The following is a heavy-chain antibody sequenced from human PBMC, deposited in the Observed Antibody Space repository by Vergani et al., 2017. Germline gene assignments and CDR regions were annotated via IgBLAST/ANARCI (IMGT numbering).Heavy chain of an antibody. D-gene: IGHD1-26*01. CDR3: VKDAGSYENFFDS. CDR2: LTGGGGST. CDR1: GFTFSTYA. V-gene: IGHV3-23*01. J-gene: IGHJ4*02. Sequence: EVQLLESGGSLKQPGGSVRLSCAASGFTFSTYAMHWVRQAPGKGLEWVSALTGGGGSTYYADSVKGRFIISRDNSRDTLYLQMNSLRLEDTATYYCVKDAGSYENFFDSWGQGTLVTVSS.